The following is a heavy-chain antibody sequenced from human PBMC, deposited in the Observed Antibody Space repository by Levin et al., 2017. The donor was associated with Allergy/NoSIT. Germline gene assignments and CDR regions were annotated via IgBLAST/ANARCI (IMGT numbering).Heavy chain of an antibody. Sequence: GGSLRLSCAASGFTFSSYSMNWVRQAPGKGLEWVSSISSSSSYIYYADSVKGRFTISRDNAKNSLYLQMNSLRAEDTAVYYCARGTSIAAPTGHWGQGTLVTVSS. CDR1: GFTFSSYS. D-gene: IGHD6-6*01. V-gene: IGHV3-21*01. J-gene: IGHJ4*02. CDR3: ARGTSIAAPTGH. CDR2: ISSSSSYI.